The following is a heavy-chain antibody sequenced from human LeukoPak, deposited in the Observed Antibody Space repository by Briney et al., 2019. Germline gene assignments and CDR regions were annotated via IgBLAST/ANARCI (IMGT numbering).Heavy chain of an antibody. CDR3: SRGTDSDF. J-gene: IGHJ4*02. CDR1: GYTFIRYD. V-gene: IGHV1-8*01. CDR2: MNPKRGET. Sequence: ASVKVSCKTSGYTFIRYDINWVRQAPGQGLEWMGWMNPKRGETGYAPKFQGRVTMTRNTSINTAYMGLSNLTSEDTAVYYCSRGTDSDFWGQGALVAVSS.